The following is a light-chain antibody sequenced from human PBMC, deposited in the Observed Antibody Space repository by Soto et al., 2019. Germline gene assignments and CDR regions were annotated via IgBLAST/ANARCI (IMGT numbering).Light chain of an antibody. V-gene: IGKV1-5*01. CDR3: KQDDSSSGT. CDR1: QSIGSW. CDR2: DAS. J-gene: IGKJ1*01. Sequence: DIQMTQSPSTLSASVGDRVTITCRASQSIGSWLAWYQQKPGKAPNLLIYDASNLESGVPSRFSGSGSGTEYTLKTGSLQTDDVATYYGKQDDSSSGTFGLGTRWIS.